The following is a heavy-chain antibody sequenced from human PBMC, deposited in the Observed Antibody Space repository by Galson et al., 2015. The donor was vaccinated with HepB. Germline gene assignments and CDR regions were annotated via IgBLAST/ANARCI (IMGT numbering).Heavy chain of an antibody. D-gene: IGHD5/OR15-5a*01. Sequence: SVKVSCKASGYSFTAYNIHWVRQAPGQGLERMGRINPNGGGTKYAQRFQGRVIMTRDTSVNTAYMEMSRLRSDDTAVYYCAREYTTSIVSDVWGKGTTVIVSS. J-gene: IGHJ6*04. CDR3: AREYTTSIVSDV. V-gene: IGHV1-2*06. CDR1: GYSFTAYN. CDR2: INPNGGGT.